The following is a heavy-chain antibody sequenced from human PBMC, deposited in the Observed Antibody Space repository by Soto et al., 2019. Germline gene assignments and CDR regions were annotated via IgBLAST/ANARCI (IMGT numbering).Heavy chain of an antibody. V-gene: IGHV1-18*01. CDR2: ISAYNGNT. J-gene: IGHJ4*02. Sequence: ASVKVSCKASGYTFTSYGISWVRQAPGQGLEWMGWISAYNGNTNYAQKLQGRVTMTTDTSTSTAYMELRSLRSDDTAVYYCARVHCSGGSCYSGLFDERGQRTPVTGSS. CDR1: GYTFTSYG. D-gene: IGHD2-15*01. CDR3: ARVHCSGGSCYSGLFDE.